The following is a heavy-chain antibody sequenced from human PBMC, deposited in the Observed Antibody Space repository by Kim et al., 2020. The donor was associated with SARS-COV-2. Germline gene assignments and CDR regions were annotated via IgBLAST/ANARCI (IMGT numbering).Heavy chain of an antibody. Sequence: NPSLKSRVTISVDTSKTQFSLKLSSVTAADTAVYYCARCRVAAAGTTFDYWGQGTLVTVSS. CDR3: ARCRVAAAGTTFDY. D-gene: IGHD6-13*01. J-gene: IGHJ4*02. V-gene: IGHV4-31*02.